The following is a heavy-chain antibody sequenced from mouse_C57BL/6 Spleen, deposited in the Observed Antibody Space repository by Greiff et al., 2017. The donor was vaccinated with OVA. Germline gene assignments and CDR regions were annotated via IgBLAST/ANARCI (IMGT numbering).Heavy chain of an antibody. V-gene: IGHV1-18*01. CDR2: INPNNGGT. CDR1: GYTFTDYN. J-gene: IGHJ4*01. CDR3: ARDYGSSYAMDY. D-gene: IGHD1-1*01. Sequence: VQLKQSGPELVKPGASVTIPCKASGYTFTDYNMDWVKQSHGKSLEWIGDINPNNGGTIYNQKFKGKATLTVDKSSSTAYMELRSLTSEDTAVYYSARDYGSSYAMDYWGQGTSVTVSS.